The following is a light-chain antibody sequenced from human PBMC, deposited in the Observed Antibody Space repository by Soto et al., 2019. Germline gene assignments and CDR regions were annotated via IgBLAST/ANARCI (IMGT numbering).Light chain of an antibody. CDR2: AAS. CDR3: QQYGSSYT. V-gene: IGKV3-20*01. J-gene: IGKJ2*01. Sequence: IVLTQSPGTLSLSPGERATLSCRASQSVSSNYLAWYQQKPGQAPRLLIYAASSRDTGIPDRFSGSGSGTDFTLTISRLEPEDFAVYYCQQYGSSYTFGQGTKLEIK. CDR1: QSVSSNY.